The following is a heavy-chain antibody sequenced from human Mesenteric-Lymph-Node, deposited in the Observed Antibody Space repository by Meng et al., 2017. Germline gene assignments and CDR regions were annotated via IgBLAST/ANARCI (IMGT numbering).Heavy chain of an antibody. J-gene: IGHJ3*02. D-gene: IGHD2-21*02. CDR3: ARDRVSMTALDAFDI. Sequence: SETLSLTCTVSGGSISSYYWGWIRQPPGKGLEWIASIYDGGSTYYNPSLKSRVTISVDTSRNQFSLKLSSVTAADTAVYYCARDRVSMTALDAFDIWGQGTMVTVSS. CDR1: GGSISSYY. V-gene: IGHV4-39*07. CDR2: IYDGGST.